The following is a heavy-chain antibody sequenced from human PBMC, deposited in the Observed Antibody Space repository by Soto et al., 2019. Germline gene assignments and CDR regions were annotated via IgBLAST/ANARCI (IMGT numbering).Heavy chain of an antibody. CDR2: IYYSGST. CDR3: ARHKARVLPAPSRWFDP. J-gene: IGHJ5*02. D-gene: IGHD3-10*01. CDR1: GGSISSSSYY. Sequence: SETLSLTCTVSGGSISSSSYYWGWIRQPPGKGLEWIGSIYYSGSTYYNPSLKSRVTISVDTSKNQFSLKLSSVTAADTAVYYCARHKARVLPAPSRWFDPWGQGTLVTVS. V-gene: IGHV4-39*01.